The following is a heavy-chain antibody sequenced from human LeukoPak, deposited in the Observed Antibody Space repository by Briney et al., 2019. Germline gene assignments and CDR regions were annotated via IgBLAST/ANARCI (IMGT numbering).Heavy chain of an antibody. CDR1: GFSLSTSGVG. Sequence: SGPTLVKPTQTLTLTCTFAGFSLSTSGVGVGGFRQPPGKALDWLAPIYWNDDKRYSPSLKSRLTITKDTSKNQVVLTMTNMDPVDTATYYCAHSGGRYYEFGDYYYGMDVWGQGTTVTVS. V-gene: IGHV2-5*01. J-gene: IGHJ6*02. D-gene: IGHD1-26*01. CDR3: AHSGGRYYEFGDYYYGMDV. CDR2: IYWNDDK.